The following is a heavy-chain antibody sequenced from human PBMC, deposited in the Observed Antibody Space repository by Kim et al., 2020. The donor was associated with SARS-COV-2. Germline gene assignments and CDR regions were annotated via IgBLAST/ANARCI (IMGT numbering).Heavy chain of an antibody. CDR3: AKGDTMVRGAPLPYYYGMDV. V-gene: IGHV3-23*01. J-gene: IGHJ6*02. Sequence: GGSLRLSCAASGFTFSSYAMSWVRQAPGKGLEWVSAISGSGGSTYYADSVKGRFTISRDNSKNTLYLQMNSLRAEDTAVYYCAKGDTMVRGAPLPYYYGMDVWGQGTTVTVSS. D-gene: IGHD3-10*01. CDR2: ISGSGGST. CDR1: GFTFSSYA.